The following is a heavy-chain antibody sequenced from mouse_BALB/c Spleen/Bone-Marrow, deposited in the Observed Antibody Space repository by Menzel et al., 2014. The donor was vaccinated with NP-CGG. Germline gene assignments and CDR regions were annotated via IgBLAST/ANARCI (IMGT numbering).Heavy chain of an antibody. CDR2: VDPANGNT. CDR3: ARYRLGTYFDY. Sequence: DVQLQEFGAELVKPGASVKLSCTASGFNIKDTYMHWVEQRPEQGLEWIGRVDPANGNTKYDPKFQGKATITADTSSNTAYLQLSSLTSEDTAVYYCARYRLGTYFDYWGQGTTLTVSS. CDR1: GFNIKDTY. V-gene: IGHV14-3*02. J-gene: IGHJ2*01. D-gene: IGHD2-14*01.